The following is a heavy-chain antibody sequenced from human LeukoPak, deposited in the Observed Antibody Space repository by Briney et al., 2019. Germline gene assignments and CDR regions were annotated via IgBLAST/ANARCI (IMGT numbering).Heavy chain of an antibody. J-gene: IGHJ4*02. Sequence: PGGSLRLSCAASGFTFSSYAMSWVRQAPGKGLEWVSAISGSGGSTYYADSVKGRFTISRDNSKNTLYLQMNSLRAEDTAVYYCAKRTRASNYYDSSGYSPSFDYWGQGTLVTVSS. V-gene: IGHV3-23*01. CDR1: GFTFSSYA. D-gene: IGHD3-22*01. CDR3: AKRTRASNYYDSSGYSPSFDY. CDR2: ISGSGGST.